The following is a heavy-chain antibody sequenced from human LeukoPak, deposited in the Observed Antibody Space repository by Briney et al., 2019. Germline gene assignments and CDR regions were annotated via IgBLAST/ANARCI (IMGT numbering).Heavy chain of an antibody. D-gene: IGHD6-19*01. CDR1: GGSISSYY. CDR3: ARFQYSSGWYYIDYFDY. J-gene: IGHJ4*02. Sequence: PSETLSLTCTVSGGSISSYYWSWIRQPPGKGQEWIGYIYYSGSTNYNPSLKSRVTISVDTSKNQFSLKLSSVTAADTAVYYCARFQYSSGWYYIDYFDYWGQGTLVTVSS. CDR2: IYYSGST. V-gene: IGHV4-59*01.